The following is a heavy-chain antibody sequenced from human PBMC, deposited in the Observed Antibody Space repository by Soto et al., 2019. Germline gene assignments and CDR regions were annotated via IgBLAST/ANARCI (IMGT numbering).Heavy chain of an antibody. V-gene: IGHV4-34*01. Sequence: QVHLQQWGAGLLKPSETLSLTCAVYGGSFSDTYWNWFRQPPGKGLEWIGEINHNTNTIYNPSLTSRVTISVDMSKNHFSLKLTSVTAADTAVYYCARGVILFRGSFDPWGQGPLVTVSS. CDR2: INHNTNT. D-gene: IGHD2-15*01. CDR3: ARGVILFRGSFDP. J-gene: IGHJ5*02. CDR1: GGSFSDTY.